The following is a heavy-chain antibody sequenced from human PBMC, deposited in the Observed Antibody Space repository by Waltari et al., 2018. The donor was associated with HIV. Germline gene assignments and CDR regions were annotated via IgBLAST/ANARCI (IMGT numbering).Heavy chain of an antibody. CDR1: GYTFTNYW. V-gene: IGHV5-51*03. J-gene: IGHJ3*02. D-gene: IGHD3-22*01. CDR3: ARLFYYDTTGYINNAFDI. Sequence: EVQLVQSGAEVRKSGESLKISCKASGYTFTNYWIAWVRQMSGEVLEWMGLNYPFDSDTGYNPSFEGHITISADKSLATAYLEWSNLNASDAAIYYCARLFYYDTTGYINNAFDIWSQGTVVTVS. CDR2: NYPFDSDT.